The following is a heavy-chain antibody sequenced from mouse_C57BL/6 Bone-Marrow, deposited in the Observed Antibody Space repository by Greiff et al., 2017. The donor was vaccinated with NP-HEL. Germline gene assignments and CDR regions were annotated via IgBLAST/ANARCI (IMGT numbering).Heavy chain of an antibody. D-gene: IGHD2-4*01. CDR3: ARSDYDVDYAMDY. J-gene: IGHJ4*01. CDR2: INPNNGGT. Sequence: VQLQQSGPELVKPGASVKISCKASGYTFTDYYMNWVKQSHGKSLEWIGDINPNNGGTSYNQKFKGKATLTVDKSSSTAYMELRSLTSEDSAVYYCARSDYDVDYAMDYWGQGTSVTVSS. V-gene: IGHV1-26*01. CDR1: GYTFTDYY.